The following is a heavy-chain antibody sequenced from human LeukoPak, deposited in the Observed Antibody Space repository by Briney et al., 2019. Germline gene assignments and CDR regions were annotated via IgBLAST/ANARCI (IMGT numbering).Heavy chain of an antibody. J-gene: IGHJ4*02. V-gene: IGHV3-53*01. CDR1: GFTVSNNF. CDR2: IYSGGST. Sequence: GGSLRLSCAASGFTVSNNFMSWVRQAPGKGLESVSVIYSGGSTTYADAVKGRFTISRDNSKNKLYLQMNSLRAGDTAVYYCATWGIAAAGALFDYWGQGTLVIVSS. CDR3: ATWGIAAAGALFDY. D-gene: IGHD6-13*01.